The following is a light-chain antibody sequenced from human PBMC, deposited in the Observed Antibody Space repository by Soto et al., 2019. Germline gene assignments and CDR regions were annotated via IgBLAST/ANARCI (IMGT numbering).Light chain of an antibody. J-gene: IGLJ3*02. Sequence: QSALTQPASVSGSPGQSITISCPGTSSDVGAYNYVSWYQQHPGKAPKLMIYEVTNRPSGVSDRFSGSKSGNTASLTISGLQAEDEADYYCSSSTTSSSLVFGGGTQLTVL. V-gene: IGLV2-14*01. CDR3: SSSTTSSSLV. CDR1: SSDVGAYNY. CDR2: EVT.